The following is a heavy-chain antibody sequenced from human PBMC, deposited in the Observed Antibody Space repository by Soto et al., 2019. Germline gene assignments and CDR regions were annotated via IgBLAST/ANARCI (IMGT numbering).Heavy chain of an antibody. Sequence: LRLSCAASGFTFSSYGMHWVRQAPGKGLEWVAVISYDGSNKYYADSVKGRFTISRDNSKNTLYLQMNSLRAEDTAVYYCAKTSSGFDYWGQGTLVTVSS. CDR2: ISYDGSNK. V-gene: IGHV3-30*18. CDR1: GFTFSSYG. J-gene: IGHJ4*02. D-gene: IGHD6-19*01. CDR3: AKTSSGFDY.